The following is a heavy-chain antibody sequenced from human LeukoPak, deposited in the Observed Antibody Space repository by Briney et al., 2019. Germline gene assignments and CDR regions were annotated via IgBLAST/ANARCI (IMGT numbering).Heavy chain of an antibody. CDR1: GYTFTSYD. CDR3: ARGFVLRYFDWLSRVDWFDP. CDR2: MNPNSGNT. D-gene: IGHD3-9*01. Sequence: GASVKVSCKASGYTFTSYDINWVRQATVQGPEWIGWMNPNSGNTGYAQKFQGRVTMTRNTSISTAYMELSSLRSEDTAVYYCARGFVLRYFDWLSRVDWFDPWGQGTLVTVSS. J-gene: IGHJ5*02. V-gene: IGHV1-8*01.